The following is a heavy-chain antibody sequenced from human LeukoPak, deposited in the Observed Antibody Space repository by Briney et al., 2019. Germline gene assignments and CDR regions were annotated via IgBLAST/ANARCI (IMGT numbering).Heavy chain of an antibody. CDR3: ARDPSPYCGDDCYLN. CDR2: INSDGNSK. V-gene: IGHV3-74*01. Sequence: GGSLRLSCAASGCTFSSYWMHWVRQAPGKGLVWVSRINSDGNSKTYADSVRGRFTISRDNAKNTLYLQMNSLRAEDTAVYYCARDPSPYCGDDCYLNWGQGTLVTVSS. J-gene: IGHJ4*02. CDR1: GCTFSSYW. D-gene: IGHD2-21*02.